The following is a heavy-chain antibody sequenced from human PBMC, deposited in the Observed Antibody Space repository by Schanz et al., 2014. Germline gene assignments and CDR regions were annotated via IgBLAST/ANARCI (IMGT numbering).Heavy chain of an antibody. J-gene: IGHJ4*02. CDR1: GYTFTNFF. V-gene: IGHV1-46*01. CDR2: IIPILGIA. CDR3: ARGYGDSPTDF. Sequence: QVHLVQSGAEVHKPGASLKISCKASGYTFTNFFLHWVRQAPGQGLEWMVRIIPILGIANYAQKFQCRVTMTRDTSTSTVYMELSSLRSEDTAVYYCARGYGDSPTDFWGQGTLVTVSS. D-gene: IGHD4-17*01.